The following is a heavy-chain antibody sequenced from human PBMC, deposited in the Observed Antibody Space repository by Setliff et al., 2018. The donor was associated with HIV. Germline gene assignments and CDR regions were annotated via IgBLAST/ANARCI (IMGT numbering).Heavy chain of an antibody. D-gene: IGHD4-17*01. CDR3: VFGPYGDYGVY. CDR1: TFTVSGNY. Sequence: PGGSLRLSCAVSTFTVSGNYMSWVRQAPGKGLEWVSVLNSGGSTYHADTVKGRFTISRDNSKNTLYLQMNSLRAEDTAVYYCVFGPYGDYGVYWGQGTLVTVSS. V-gene: IGHV3-66*02. CDR2: LNSGGST. J-gene: IGHJ4*02.